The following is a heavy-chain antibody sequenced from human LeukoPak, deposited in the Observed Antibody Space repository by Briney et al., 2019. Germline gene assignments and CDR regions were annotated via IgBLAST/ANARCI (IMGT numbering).Heavy chain of an antibody. Sequence: ASVKVSCTASGYTFTGYYMHWVRQAPGQGLEWMGWINPNSGGTNYAQKFQGRVTMTRDTSISTAYMELSRLRSDDTAVYYCARDRVYDFWSGYEPRYGMDVWGQGTTVTVSS. D-gene: IGHD3-3*01. CDR1: GYTFTGYY. J-gene: IGHJ6*02. CDR3: ARDRVYDFWSGYEPRYGMDV. V-gene: IGHV1-2*02. CDR2: INPNSGGT.